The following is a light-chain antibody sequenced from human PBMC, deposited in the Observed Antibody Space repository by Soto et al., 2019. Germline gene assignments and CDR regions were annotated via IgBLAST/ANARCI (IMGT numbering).Light chain of an antibody. Sequence: DIQMTQSPSSVSASVGDRVTITCRASQDINSWLTWYQQKPGKAPKVLIYIASRLQSGVPSRFSGRGSGTDFSLTISNLQPEDFATYFCQQSKTFPLTFXGGTKVDIK. CDR1: QDINSW. V-gene: IGKV1-12*01. CDR3: QQSKTFPLT. J-gene: IGKJ4*01. CDR2: IAS.